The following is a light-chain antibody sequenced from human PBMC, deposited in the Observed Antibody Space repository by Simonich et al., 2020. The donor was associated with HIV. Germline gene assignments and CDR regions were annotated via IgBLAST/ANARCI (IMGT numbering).Light chain of an antibody. Sequence: QSALTQPASVSGSPGQSITISCTGTSSDVGCYNYVSCYQQHPGQAPKLMIFDVNKRPAGVSNRFSGSKSGNTASLTISGLQAEHEADYYCSSYTSSSTWVFGGGTKLTVL. CDR2: DVN. CDR3: SSYTSSSTWV. CDR1: SSDVGCYNY. J-gene: IGLJ3*02. V-gene: IGLV2-14*01.